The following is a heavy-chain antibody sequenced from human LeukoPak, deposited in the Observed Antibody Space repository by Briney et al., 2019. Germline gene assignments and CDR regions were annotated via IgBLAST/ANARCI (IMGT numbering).Heavy chain of an antibody. CDR2: VNHSGST. D-gene: IGHD5-12*01. V-gene: IGHV4-34*01. Sequence: SETLSLTCAVYGGSFSGYYWSWIRQPPGKGLEWIGEVNHSGSTNYNPSLKSRVTISVDTSKNQFSLKLSSVTATDTAVYYCARAGYSGSDFSVWGKGSTVTVSS. J-gene: IGHJ6*04. CDR3: ARAGYSGSDFSV. CDR1: GGSFSGYY.